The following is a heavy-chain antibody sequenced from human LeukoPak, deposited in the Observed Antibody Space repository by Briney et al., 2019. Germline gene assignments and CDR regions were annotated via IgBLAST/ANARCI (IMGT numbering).Heavy chain of an antibody. Sequence: GGSLRLSCAASGFTFISYAMSWVRQAPGKGLEWVSAISGSGGSTYYADSVKGRFTISRDISKNTLFLQMNILRAEDTAVYYCAKEEVPNDYWGQGTLVTVSS. CDR1: GFTFISYA. J-gene: IGHJ4*02. CDR3: AKEEVPNDY. CDR2: ISGSGGST. D-gene: IGHD1-1*01. V-gene: IGHV3-23*01.